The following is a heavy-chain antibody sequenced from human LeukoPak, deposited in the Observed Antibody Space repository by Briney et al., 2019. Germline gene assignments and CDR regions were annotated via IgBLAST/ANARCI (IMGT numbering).Heavy chain of an antibody. V-gene: IGHV4-39*01. CDR1: GGSISSSSYY. CDR3: ARDGSGKAPYNWFDP. CDR2: IYYSGST. J-gene: IGHJ5*02. D-gene: IGHD3-10*01. Sequence: SETLSLTCTVSGGSISSSSYYWGWIRQPPGKGLEWIGSIYYSGSTYYNPSLKSRVTISVDTSKNQFSLKLSSVTAADTAVYYRARDGSGKAPYNWFDPWGQGTLVTVSS.